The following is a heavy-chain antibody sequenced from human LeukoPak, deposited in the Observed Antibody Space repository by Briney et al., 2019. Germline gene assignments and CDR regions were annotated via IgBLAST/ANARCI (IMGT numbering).Heavy chain of an antibody. D-gene: IGHD3-22*01. CDR2: TNWNSVSA. V-gene: IGHV3-9*01. CDR3: ATGARSSSGYTTD. J-gene: IGHJ4*02. Sequence: GMSLRLSCVACRFTFDDYAMHWVRQAPGKGREGVTGTNWNSVSAVYADSLKGRLTIARDNAKNSLFLEMNSLKTEDTAFYCCATGARSSSGYTTDWGEGILVTVSS. CDR1: RFTFDDYA.